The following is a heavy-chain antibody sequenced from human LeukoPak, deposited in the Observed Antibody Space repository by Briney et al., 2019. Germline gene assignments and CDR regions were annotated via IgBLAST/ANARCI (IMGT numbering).Heavy chain of an antibody. J-gene: IGHJ4*02. D-gene: IGHD3-22*01. CDR1: GFTFSSYS. CDR3: ARVYYDSSGYNY. CDR2: ISSSSSTI. V-gene: IGHV3-48*04. Sequence: GGSLRLSCAASGFTFSSYSMNWVRQAPGRGLERVSYISSSSSTIYYADSVKGRFTISRDNAKNSLYLQMNSLRAEDTAVYYCARVYYDSSGYNYWGQGTLVTVSS.